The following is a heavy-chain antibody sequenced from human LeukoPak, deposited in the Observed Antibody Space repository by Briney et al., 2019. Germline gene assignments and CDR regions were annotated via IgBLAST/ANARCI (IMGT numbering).Heavy chain of an antibody. Sequence: PGGSLRLSCAASGFTFDYYAMHWVRQAPGKGLEWVAGISWNGGSIGYADSVKGRFTISRDNAKNSLYLQMNSLRAEDTALYYCAKDKTSGLRYFDWLSNKHYFDYWGQGTLVTVSS. CDR2: ISWNGGSI. V-gene: IGHV3-9*01. CDR3: AKDKTSGLRYFDWLSNKHYFDY. J-gene: IGHJ4*02. CDR1: GFTFDYYA. D-gene: IGHD3-9*01.